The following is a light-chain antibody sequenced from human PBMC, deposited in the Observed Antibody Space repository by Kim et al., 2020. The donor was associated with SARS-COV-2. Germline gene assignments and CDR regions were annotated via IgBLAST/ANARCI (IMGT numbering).Light chain of an antibody. CDR3: QAWERSTAI. V-gene: IGLV3-1*01. Sequence: VSPGKTASISCSGDKLGNKYAYWYQQKPGQSPILVIYQDGKRPSGIPERFSGSNSGNTATLTITGTQAMDEADYYCQAWERSTAIFGGGTKLTVL. CDR2: QDG. J-gene: IGLJ2*01. CDR1: KLGNKY.